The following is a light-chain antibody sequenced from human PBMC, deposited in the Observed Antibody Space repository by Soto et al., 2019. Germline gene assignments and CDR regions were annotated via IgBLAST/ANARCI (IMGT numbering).Light chain of an antibody. Sequence: QSVLTQPASVAGSPGQSITIPCNGTSNDIGGYNFVSWFQQHPGKAPKLLVCDVTRRPSGVSDRFSGSKSGNTASLTISGLQAEDEADYYCNSYSGGNTLYVFGSGIK. CDR3: NSYSGGNTLYV. V-gene: IGLV2-14*01. J-gene: IGLJ1*01. CDR2: DVT. CDR1: SNDIGGYNF.